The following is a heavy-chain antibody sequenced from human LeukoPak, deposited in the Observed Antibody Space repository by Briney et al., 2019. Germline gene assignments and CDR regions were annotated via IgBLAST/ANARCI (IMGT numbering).Heavy chain of an antibody. Sequence: SETLSLTCTVSGGSISSYYWSWIRQPPGKGLEWIGYIYYSGSTNYNPSLKSRVTMSVDTSKNQFSLKLSSVTAADTAVYYCARRGGNYLPAGVFDSWGQGTLVTVSS. CDR3: ARRGGNYLPAGVFDS. J-gene: IGHJ4*02. D-gene: IGHD1-26*01. CDR2: IYYSGST. CDR1: GGSISSYY. V-gene: IGHV4-59*08.